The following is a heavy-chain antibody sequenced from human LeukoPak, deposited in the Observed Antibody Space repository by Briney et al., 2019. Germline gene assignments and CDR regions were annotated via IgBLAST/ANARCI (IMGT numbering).Heavy chain of an antibody. D-gene: IGHD5-18*01. CDR3: ARALSGYSYGAKGYFDY. Sequence: PSGTLSLTCAVSGGSISSSNWWSWVRQPPGKGLEWIGEIYHRGSTNYNPSLKSRVTVSVDKSKNQFSLKLSSVTAADTAVYYCARALSGYSYGAKGYFDYWGQGTLVTVSS. V-gene: IGHV4-4*02. CDR2: IYHRGST. CDR1: GGSISSSNW. J-gene: IGHJ4*02.